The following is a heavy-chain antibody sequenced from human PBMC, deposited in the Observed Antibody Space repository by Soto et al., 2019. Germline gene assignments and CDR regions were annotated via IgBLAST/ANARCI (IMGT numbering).Heavy chain of an antibody. J-gene: IGHJ6*02. CDR3: WRDPPYSDFRLVV. V-gene: IGHV3-66*01. CDR1: GFTVSNNY. Sequence: GGSLRLSCAASGFTVSNNYMIWVRQAPGKGLEWVSLIYSGGSTYYADSVKGRFTISRDNSKNTLYLQMNSLRAEHTAVSYSWRDPPYSDFRLVVGGQGTTVTASS. D-gene: IGHD3-3*01. CDR2: IYSGGST.